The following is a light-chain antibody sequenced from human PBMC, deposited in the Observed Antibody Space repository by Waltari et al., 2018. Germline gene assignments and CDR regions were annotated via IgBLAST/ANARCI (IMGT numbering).Light chain of an antibody. CDR2: DVR. V-gene: IGLV2-14*01. Sequence: QSALTQPASVSGSPGQSITISCTGTRSDVGGYNYVSWFQQRPGRAPKLMIYDVRKRPSGVSNRFSGSKSGNAASLTISGLQAEDEADYYCSSYTSISTLVFGVGTKVTVL. CDR1: RSDVGGYNY. CDR3: SSYTSISTLV. J-gene: IGLJ3*02.